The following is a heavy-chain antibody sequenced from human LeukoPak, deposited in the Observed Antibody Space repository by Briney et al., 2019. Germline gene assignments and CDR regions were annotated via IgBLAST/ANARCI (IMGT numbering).Heavy chain of an antibody. CDR3: ARVREDCSSTSCYGY. J-gene: IGHJ4*02. CDR2: IKTDGSST. Sequence: GGSLRLSCTASGFAFSNFWMHWVRQAPGKGLVWVSRIKTDGSSTNYADSVKGRFTISRDNAKNTLYLQMNSLRAEDTAVYYCARVREDCSSTSCYGYWGQGTLVTVSS. CDR1: GFAFSNFW. V-gene: IGHV3-74*01. D-gene: IGHD2-2*01.